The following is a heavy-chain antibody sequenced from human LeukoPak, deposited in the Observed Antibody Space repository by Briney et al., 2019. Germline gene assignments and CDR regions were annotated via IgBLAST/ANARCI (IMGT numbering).Heavy chain of an antibody. CDR3: ARVGSEWLEYYFDY. Sequence: GRSLRLSCAASGFTFSSYSMNWVRQAPGKGLEWVSYISSSSSTIYYADSVKGRFTISRDNAKNSLYLQMNSLRAEDTAVYYCARVGSEWLEYYFDYWGQGTLVTVSS. CDR2: ISSSSSTI. D-gene: IGHD6-19*01. V-gene: IGHV3-48*01. CDR1: GFTFSSYS. J-gene: IGHJ4*02.